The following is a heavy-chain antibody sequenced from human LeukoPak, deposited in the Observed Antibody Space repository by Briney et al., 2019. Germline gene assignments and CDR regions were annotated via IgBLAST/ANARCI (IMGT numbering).Heavy chain of an antibody. CDR3: ATNILVRDIINWFDP. J-gene: IGHJ5*02. CDR1: GYTFTGYF. V-gene: IGHV1-2*02. CDR2: INPSSGGT. D-gene: IGHD3-10*01. Sequence: ASVKVSCKPSGYTFTGYFIQWVRQAPGQGLEWMGWINPSSGGTNYPQKFQGRVTMSRDTSLSTAYMELSSLRYDDTAVYYCATNILVRDIINWFDPWGQGTLVTVSS.